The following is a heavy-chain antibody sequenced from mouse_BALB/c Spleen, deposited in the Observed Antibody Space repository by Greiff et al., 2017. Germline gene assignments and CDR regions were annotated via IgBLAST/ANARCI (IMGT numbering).Heavy chain of an antibody. CDR1: GFSLTGYG. CDR2: IWGDGGT. D-gene: IGHD1-1*01. J-gene: IGHJ1*01. V-gene: IGHV2-6-7*01. Sequence: VQLQESGPGLVAPSQSLSITCTVSGFSLTGYGVNWVRQPPGKGLEWLGMIWGDGGTDYNSALKSRLSISKDNSKSQVFLKMNSLQTDDTARYYCAREFSYGNWYFDVWGAGTTVTVSS. CDR3: AREFSYGNWYFDV.